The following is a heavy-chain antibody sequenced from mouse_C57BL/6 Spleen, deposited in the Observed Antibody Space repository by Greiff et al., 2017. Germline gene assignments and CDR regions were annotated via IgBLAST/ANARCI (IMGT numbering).Heavy chain of an antibody. CDR3: ARSWGSSTFYAMDY. CDR2: IYPGDGDT. CDR1: GYAFSSSW. V-gene: IGHV1-82*01. D-gene: IGHD1-1*01. J-gene: IGHJ4*01. Sequence: QVQLKQPGPELVKPGASVKISCKASGYAFSSSWMNWVKQRPGQGLEWIGRIYPGDGDTNYNGKFKGKATLTADKSSSTAYMQLSSLTSEDSAVYYCARSWGSSTFYAMDYWGQGTSVTVSS.